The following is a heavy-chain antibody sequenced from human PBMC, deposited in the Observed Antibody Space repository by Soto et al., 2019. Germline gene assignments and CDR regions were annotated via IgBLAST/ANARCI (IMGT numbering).Heavy chain of an antibody. CDR1: GGSISSYY. CDR2: IYTSGST. CDR3: ARAPRCLYSGYDCGWFDP. J-gene: IGHJ5*02. D-gene: IGHD5-12*01. Sequence: KPSETLSLTCTVSGGSISSYYWSWIRQPAGKGLEWIGRIYTSGSTNYNPSLKSRVTMSVDTSKNQFSLKLSSVTAADTAVYYCARAPRCLYSGYDCGWFDPWGQGTLVTVSS. V-gene: IGHV4-4*07.